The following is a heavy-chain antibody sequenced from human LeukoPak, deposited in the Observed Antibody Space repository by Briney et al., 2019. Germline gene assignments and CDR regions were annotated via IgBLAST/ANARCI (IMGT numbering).Heavy chain of an antibody. Sequence: SETLSLICSVSNGSISTYYWSWIRQPPGKGLEYIGYIDYSGHTYANPSLQSRVTLSVDTSTNQISLQLTSVTAADTAVYFCVREGPTNSDRYYFDYWGQGTLVTVSS. CDR3: VREGPTNSDRYYFDY. J-gene: IGHJ4*02. CDR1: NGSISTYY. V-gene: IGHV4-59*01. CDR2: IDYSGHT. D-gene: IGHD4-23*01.